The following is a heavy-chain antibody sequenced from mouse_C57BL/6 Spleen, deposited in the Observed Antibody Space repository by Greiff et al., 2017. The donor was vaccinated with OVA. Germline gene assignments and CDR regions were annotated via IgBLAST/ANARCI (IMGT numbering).Heavy chain of an antibody. CDR2: IYPGSGST. CDR1: GYTFTSYW. J-gene: IGHJ4*01. D-gene: IGHD2-4*01. V-gene: IGHV1-55*01. Sequence: QVQLQQPGAELVKPGASVKMSCKASGYTFTSYWITWVKQRPGQGLEWIGDIYPGSGSTNYNEKFKSKATLTVDTSSRTAYMQLSSLTSEDSAVYYCARHDYSYAMDYWGQGTSVTVSS. CDR3: ARHDYSYAMDY.